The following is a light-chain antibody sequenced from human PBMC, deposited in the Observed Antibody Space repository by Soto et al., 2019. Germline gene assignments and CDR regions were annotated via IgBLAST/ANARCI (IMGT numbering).Light chain of an antibody. CDR3: QQYNNWPPPYT. CDR1: QSVSSN. CDR2: GAS. J-gene: IGKJ2*01. V-gene: IGKV3-15*01. Sequence: EIVMKQSPATLSVSPGARATLSCRASQSVSSNLAWYQQKPGQAPRLLIYGASTRATGIPARFSGSGSGTEFTLTISSLQSEDFAVYYCQQYNNWPPPYTFGQGTKLEIK.